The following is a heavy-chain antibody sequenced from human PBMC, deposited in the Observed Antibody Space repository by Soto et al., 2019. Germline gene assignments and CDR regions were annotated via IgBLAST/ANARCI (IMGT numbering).Heavy chain of an antibody. J-gene: IGHJ4*02. CDR3: ARESEDLTSNFDY. CDR1: GFTFSSYS. V-gene: IGHV3-21*06. Sequence: GSLRLSCAASGFTFSSYSMNWVRQAPGKGLEWVSSISSSSSYIYYADSVKGRFTISRDNAKNSLYLEMNSLRAEDTAVYYCARESEDLTSNFDYWGQGTLVTVSS. CDR2: ISSSSSYI.